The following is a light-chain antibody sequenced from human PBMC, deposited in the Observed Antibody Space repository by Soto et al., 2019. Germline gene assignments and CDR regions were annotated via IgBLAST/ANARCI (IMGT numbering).Light chain of an antibody. V-gene: IGLV2-11*01. J-gene: IGLJ1*01. CDR1: SSDVGGYNY. CDR2: DVS. Sequence: QSALTQPRSVSGSPGQSVTISCTETSSDVGGYNYVSWYQQHPGEAPKVMIYDVSERPSGVPDRFSGSKSGNTASLTISGRQAEDEADYYCCSYAGSPRYVFGTGTKLTVL. CDR3: CSYAGSPRYV.